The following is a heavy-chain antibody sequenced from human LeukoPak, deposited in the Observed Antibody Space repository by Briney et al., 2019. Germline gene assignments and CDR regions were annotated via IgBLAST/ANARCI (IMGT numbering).Heavy chain of an antibody. CDR3: ARDAHNGYEFHDWFDP. V-gene: IGHV1-2*02. Sequence: ASVKVSCKASGYTFTDYYIHWVRLAPGQGLEWMGWINPNSGGTKYAQKFQGRVTMTTDTSISTAYMEMSRLTSDDTAVYYCARDAHNGYEFHDWFDPWGQGALVTVSS. J-gene: IGHJ5*02. CDR1: GYTFTDYY. D-gene: IGHD5-12*01. CDR2: INPNSGGT.